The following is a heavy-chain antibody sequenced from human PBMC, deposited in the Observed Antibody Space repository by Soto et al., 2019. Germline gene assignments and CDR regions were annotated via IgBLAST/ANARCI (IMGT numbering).Heavy chain of an antibody. CDR2: IYYSGST. J-gene: IGHJ5*02. Sequence: SETLSLTCTVSGGSISSSRYYWGWIRQPPGKGLEWIGSIYYSGSTYYNPSLKSRVTISVDTSKNQFSLKLSSVTAADTAVYYCASPPWYSSSYNWFDPWGQGTLVTVSS. D-gene: IGHD6-13*01. CDR1: GGSISSSRYY. V-gene: IGHV4-39*01. CDR3: ASPPWYSSSYNWFDP.